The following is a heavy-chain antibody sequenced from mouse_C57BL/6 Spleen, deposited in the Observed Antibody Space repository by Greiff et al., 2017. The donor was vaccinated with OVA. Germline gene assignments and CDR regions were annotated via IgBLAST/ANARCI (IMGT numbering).Heavy chain of an antibody. Sequence: QVHVKQPGAELVKPGASVKLSCKASGYTFTSYWMHWVKQRPGQGLEWIGMIHPNSGSTNYNEKFKSKATLTVDKSSSTAYMQLSSLTSEDSAVYYCARGDGNYNYWGQGTTLTVSS. CDR2: IHPNSGST. CDR3: ARGDGNYNY. J-gene: IGHJ2*01. D-gene: IGHD2-1*01. CDR1: GYTFTSYW. V-gene: IGHV1-64*01.